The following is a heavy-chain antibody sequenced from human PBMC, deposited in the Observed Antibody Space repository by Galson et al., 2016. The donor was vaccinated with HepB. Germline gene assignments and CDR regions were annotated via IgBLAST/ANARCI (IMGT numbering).Heavy chain of an antibody. Sequence: SVKVSCKASGYTFTTSGISWVRQAPGQGLEWMGWISTYSGNTKYAQKFQGGLTLTTDSSTTTAYMELRSLRFDDTALYYCARTPRLYGSSWYFDFWGHGTLVTVSS. CDR1: GYTFTTSG. CDR3: ARTPRLYGSSWYFDF. J-gene: IGHJ4*01. D-gene: IGHD6-13*01. V-gene: IGHV1-18*01. CDR2: ISTYSGNT.